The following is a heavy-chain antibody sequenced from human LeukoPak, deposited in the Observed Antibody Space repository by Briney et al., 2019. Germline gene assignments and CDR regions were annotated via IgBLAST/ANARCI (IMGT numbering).Heavy chain of an antibody. CDR2: IVPILGTA. Sequence: SVKVSCKAPGGSFGRYAVSWARQAPGQGLEWMGGIVPILGTANYAQKFQGRVTTTADDSTGTAYMELTSLRSADTAVYYCARSQGYSYGSSYWGQGTLVTVSS. V-gene: IGHV1-69*13. D-gene: IGHD5-18*01. CDR3: ARSQGYSYGSSY. CDR1: GGSFGRYA. J-gene: IGHJ4*02.